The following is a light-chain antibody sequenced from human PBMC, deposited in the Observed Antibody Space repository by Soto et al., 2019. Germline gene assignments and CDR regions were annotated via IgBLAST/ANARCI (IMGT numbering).Light chain of an antibody. V-gene: IGKV3-15*01. CDR3: QQYDNWPWT. Sequence: EIVMTQSPATLSVSPGGRATLSCRASQSISDTLAWYQQKPGQAPRLLIHGASTRAPCFPARFSGSGSGTDFTLTISSLQSEDFAVYYCQQYDNWPWTFGQGTKVEIK. CDR2: GAS. CDR1: QSISDT. J-gene: IGKJ1*01.